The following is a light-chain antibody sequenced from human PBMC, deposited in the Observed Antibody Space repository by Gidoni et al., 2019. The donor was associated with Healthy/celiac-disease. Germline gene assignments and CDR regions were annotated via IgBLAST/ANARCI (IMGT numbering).Light chain of an antibody. Sequence: DIQLTQSPSFLSASVGDRVTITCRASQGISSYLAWYQQKPGKAPKLLSYAASTLQSGVPSRFSGSGSGTEFTLTISSLQPEDFATYYCQQLNSYPYTFGQGTKLESK. CDR3: QQLNSYPYT. J-gene: IGKJ2*01. V-gene: IGKV1-9*01. CDR2: AAS. CDR1: QGISSY.